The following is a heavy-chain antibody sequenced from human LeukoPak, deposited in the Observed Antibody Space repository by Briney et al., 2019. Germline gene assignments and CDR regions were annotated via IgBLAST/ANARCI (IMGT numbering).Heavy chain of an antibody. CDR2: IYFSGST. V-gene: IGHV4-59*08. CDR3: ARGARAGYNLEPFDY. D-gene: IGHD5-24*01. CDR1: GGSISSYY. J-gene: IGHJ4*02. Sequence: KPSETLSLTCTVSGGSISSYYWSWIRQPPGKGLEWIGYIYFSGSTNYNPSLKSRVTISVDTSKNHFSLKLSSVTAADTAVYYCARGARAGYNLEPFDYWGQGTLVTVSS.